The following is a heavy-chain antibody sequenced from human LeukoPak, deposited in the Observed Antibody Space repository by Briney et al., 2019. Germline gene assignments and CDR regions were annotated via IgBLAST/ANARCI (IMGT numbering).Heavy chain of an antibody. CDR1: GFTFSSYS. J-gene: IGHJ4*02. CDR2: ISSSSSYI. Sequence: GGSLRLSCAASGFTFSSYSMNWVRQAPGKGLEWVSSISSSSSYIYYADSVKGRFTISRDDAKNSLYLQMNSLRAEDTAVYYCARAPYYYDSSGYQGWGQGTLVTVSS. V-gene: IGHV3-21*01. D-gene: IGHD3-22*01. CDR3: ARAPYYYDSSGYQG.